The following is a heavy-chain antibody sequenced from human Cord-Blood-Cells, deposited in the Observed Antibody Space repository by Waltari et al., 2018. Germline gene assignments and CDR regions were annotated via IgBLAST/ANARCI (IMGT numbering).Heavy chain of an antibody. J-gene: IGHJ4*02. CDR1: GFTFSNDW. V-gene: IGHV3-15*01. CDR3: TTDVVDCSGGSCYYFDY. Sequence: EVQLVESGGGLVKPGGSLRLSCAASGFTFSNDWMSWVRQAPGKGLGWVGRIKSKTDGGTTDDAAPGKGRFTISRDDSKNTLYLQMNSLKTEDTAVYYCTTDVVDCSGGSCYYFDYWGQGTLVTVSS. D-gene: IGHD2-15*01. CDR2: IKSKTDGGTT.